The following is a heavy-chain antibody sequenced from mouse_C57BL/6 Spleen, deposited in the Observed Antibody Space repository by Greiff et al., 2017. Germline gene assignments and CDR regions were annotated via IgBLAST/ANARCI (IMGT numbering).Heavy chain of an antibody. V-gene: IGHV1-15*01. CDR3: TSGYGNYDY. J-gene: IGHJ2*01. Sequence: VQLQHSGAELVRPGASVTLSCKASGYTFTDYEMHWVKQTPVHGLEWIGAIDPETGGTAYNQKFKGKAILTADKSSSTAYMELRSLTSEDSAVYYCTSGYGNYDYWGQGTTLTVSS. CDR2: IDPETGGT. CDR1: GYTFTDYE. D-gene: IGHD2-1*01.